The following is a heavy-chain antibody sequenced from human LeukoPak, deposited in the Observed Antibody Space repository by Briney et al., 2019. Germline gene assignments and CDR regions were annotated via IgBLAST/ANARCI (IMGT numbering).Heavy chain of an antibody. CDR2: IYYSGST. Sequence: KPSETLSLTCAVYGGSFSGYYWSWIRQPPGKGLEWIGYIYYSGSTNYNPSLKSRVTISVDTSKNQFSLKLSSVTAADTAVYYCARATNRWELLRGAFDIWGQGTMVTVSS. J-gene: IGHJ3*02. CDR3: ARATNRWELLRGAFDI. D-gene: IGHD1-26*01. V-gene: IGHV4-59*01. CDR1: GGSFSGYY.